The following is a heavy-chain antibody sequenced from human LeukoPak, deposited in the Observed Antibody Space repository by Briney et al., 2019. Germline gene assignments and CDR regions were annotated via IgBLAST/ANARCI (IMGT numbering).Heavy chain of an antibody. J-gene: IGHJ3*02. CDR2: ISSSGINI. CDR1: GFTFSDYY. D-gene: IGHD2-15*01. Sequence: GGSLRLSCAASGFTFSDYYLSWIRQAPGKGLEWVSYISSSGINIYYADSVKGRFTISRDNAKKSLYLQMNSLTAEDTAVYYCARDCSGASCYNAFDIWGQGTMVTVSS. CDR3: ARDCSGASCYNAFDI. V-gene: IGHV3-11*04.